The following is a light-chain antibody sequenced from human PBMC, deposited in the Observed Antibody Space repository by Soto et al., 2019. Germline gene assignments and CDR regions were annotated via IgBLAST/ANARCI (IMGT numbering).Light chain of an antibody. Sequence: QSVLTQPPSVSGAPGQRISISCTGSSSNIGAGSDVHWYQQLPGTAPKLLIYGNRNRPSGVPDRFSGSKSGTSASLAISGLRPEDEADYFCSSFAGSYSPYVFGTGTKLTVL. V-gene: IGLV1-40*01. CDR2: GNR. CDR3: SSFAGSYSPYV. J-gene: IGLJ1*01. CDR1: SSNIGAGSD.